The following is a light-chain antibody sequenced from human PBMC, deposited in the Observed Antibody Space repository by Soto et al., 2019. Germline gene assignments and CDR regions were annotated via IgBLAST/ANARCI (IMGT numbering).Light chain of an antibody. Sequence: EIVLTQSPATLSLSPGERATLSCRASQSVSSYLAWYQQKPGQAPRLLIYDASNRATGIPARLRGSGSGTDFTLNILCLEPEDFAVYYCQQRSIWPLSFGGETTVAIK. J-gene: IGKJ4*01. V-gene: IGKV3-11*01. CDR2: DAS. CDR3: QQRSIWPLS. CDR1: QSVSSY.